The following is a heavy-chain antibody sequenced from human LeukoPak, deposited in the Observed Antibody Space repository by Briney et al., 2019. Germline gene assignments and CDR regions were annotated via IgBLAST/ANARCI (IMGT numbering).Heavy chain of an antibody. J-gene: IGHJ4*02. D-gene: IGHD3-22*01. CDR3: ARGPSDSSGSYWSRPYYFDY. CDR1: GYTFKSYD. Sequence: ASVTVSCKASGYTFKSYDINWVRQATGQGLEWMGWMNPNSGNTGYAQKFQGRVTITRNTSINTAYMELSSLRSEDMAVYYCARGPSDSSGSYWSRPYYFDYWGQGTLVTVSS. CDR2: MNPNSGNT. V-gene: IGHV1-8*03.